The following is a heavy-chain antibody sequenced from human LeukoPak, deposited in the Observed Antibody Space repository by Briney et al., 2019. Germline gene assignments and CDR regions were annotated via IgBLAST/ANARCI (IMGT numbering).Heavy chain of an antibody. CDR1: GGSISSSSYY. CDR3: ARQEGYCSSTSCYTGAFDI. Sequence: SETLSLTCTVSGGSISSSSYYWAWIRQPPGKGLEWIGSIYYGGSTYYNPSLKSRVTISVDTSKNQFSLKLSSVTAADTAVYYCARQEGYCSSTSCYTGAFDIWDQGTVVTVSS. CDR2: IYYGGST. J-gene: IGHJ3*02. V-gene: IGHV4-39*01. D-gene: IGHD2-2*02.